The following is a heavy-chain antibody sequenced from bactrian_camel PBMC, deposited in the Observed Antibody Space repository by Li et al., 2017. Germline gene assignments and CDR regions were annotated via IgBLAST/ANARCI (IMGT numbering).Heavy chain of an antibody. J-gene: IGHJ4*01. CDR1: DHTYSTNC. V-gene: IGHV3S53*01. D-gene: IGHD2*01. CDR3: AVTTYRPSSSGRDCLTMGYDY. Sequence: QVQLVESGGGSVQAGGSLRLSCAHSDHTYSTNCMGWVRQAPGKEREGVAAIDTDGSTSYADSVKGRFTISQDNAKNTLYLQMNSLKPEDTAMYYCAVTTYRPSSSGRDCLTMGYDYWGEGTQVTVS. CDR2: IDTDGST.